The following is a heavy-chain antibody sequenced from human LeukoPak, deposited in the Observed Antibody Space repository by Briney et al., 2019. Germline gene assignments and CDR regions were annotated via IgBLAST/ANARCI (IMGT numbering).Heavy chain of an antibody. CDR3: AREWGGDKIRATDY. V-gene: IGHV4-39*07. J-gene: IGHJ4*02. CDR2: IYYSGST. D-gene: IGHD2-21*01. CDR1: GGSISSSSYY. Sequence: PSETLSLTCTVSGGSISSSSYYWGWIRQPPGKGLEWIGSIYYSGSTYYNPSLKSRVTISVDTSKNQFSLKLSSVTAADTAVYYCAREWGGDKIRATDYWGQGTLVTVSS.